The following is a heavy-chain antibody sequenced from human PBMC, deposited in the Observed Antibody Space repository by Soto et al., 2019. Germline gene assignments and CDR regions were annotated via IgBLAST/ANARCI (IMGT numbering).Heavy chain of an antibody. CDR1: GDSMATGGHY. J-gene: IGHJ4*02. Sequence: QVHLQESGPGLVRPSETLSLSCSVSGDSMATGGHYYNWIRHLPGKGLEWIGYIYYSGATHYSPSHRLRATMSIDTSKNQFSLRLISVTAADTALYFCARDKDLEPTVWGYWGQGIQVTVSS. CDR2: IYYSGAT. V-gene: IGHV4-31*02. CDR3: ARDKDLEPTVWGY. D-gene: IGHD7-27*01.